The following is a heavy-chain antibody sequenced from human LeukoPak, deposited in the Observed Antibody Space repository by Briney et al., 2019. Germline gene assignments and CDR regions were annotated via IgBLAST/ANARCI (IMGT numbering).Heavy chain of an antibody. CDR2: IYHSGST. V-gene: IGHV4-38-2*01. J-gene: IGHJ4*02. D-gene: IGHD5-24*01. CDR3: ARWERWLHSDY. CDR1: GYSISSGYY. Sequence: SETLSPTCAVSGYSISSGYYWGWIRQPPGKGLEWIGSIYHSGSTYYNPSLKSRVTISVDTSKNQFSLKLSSVTAADTAVYYCARWERWLHSDYWGQGTLVTVSS.